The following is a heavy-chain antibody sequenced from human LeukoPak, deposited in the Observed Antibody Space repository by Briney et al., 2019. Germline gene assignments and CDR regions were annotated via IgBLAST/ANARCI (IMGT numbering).Heavy chain of an antibody. CDR3: VRGSTLRHYQY. CDR2: IYYSGST. D-gene: IGHD3-16*01. V-gene: IGHV4-39*01. CDR1: GGSISSTTYY. Sequence: SETLSLTCTVSGGSISSTTYYWGWIRRPPGKGLEWIGSIYYSGSTYYSPSLKSRVTVSVDTSKNQFSLNLSSVTAADTAVYYCVRGSTLRHYQYWGQGTLVTVSS. J-gene: IGHJ4*02.